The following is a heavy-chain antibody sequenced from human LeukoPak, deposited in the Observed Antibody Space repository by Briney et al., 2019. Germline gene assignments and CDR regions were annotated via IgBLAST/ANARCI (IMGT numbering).Heavy chain of an antibody. CDR2: ISSGGTTT. D-gene: IGHD6-13*01. V-gene: IGHV3-30*18. CDR3: AKEGQTPYSSKFSFDY. Sequence: GRSLRLSCAASGVTFSSHGMHWVRQAPGKGLEGVAVISSGGTTTYYADSVKGRFIISRDNSKNTLYLQMNSLRIEDTAVYYCAKEGQTPYSSKFSFDYWGQGTLVTVSS. CDR1: GVTFSSHG. J-gene: IGHJ4*02.